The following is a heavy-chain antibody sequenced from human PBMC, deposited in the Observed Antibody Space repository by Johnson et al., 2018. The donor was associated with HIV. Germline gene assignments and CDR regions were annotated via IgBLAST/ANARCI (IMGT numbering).Heavy chain of an antibody. CDR1: GFTVSSNY. CDR3: ARENWGQRMNAFDI. V-gene: IGHV3-53*01. D-gene: IGHD7-27*01. Sequence: VQLVVSGGGLIQPGGSLRLSCAASGFTVSSNYMSWVRQAPGKGLEWVSVIYSGGSTYYADSVKGRFTISRDNSKNTLYLQMNSLRAEDTAVYYCARENWGQRMNAFDIWGQGTMVTVSS. CDR2: IYSGGST. J-gene: IGHJ3*02.